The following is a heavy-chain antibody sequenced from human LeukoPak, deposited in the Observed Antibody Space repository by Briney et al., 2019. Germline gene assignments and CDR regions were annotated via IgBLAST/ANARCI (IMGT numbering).Heavy chain of an antibody. V-gene: IGHV3-74*01. D-gene: IGHD5-24*01. CDR2: ISHDGII. J-gene: IGHJ4*02. CDR3: QRNWAYKIDY. CDR1: GFTFSSYV. Sequence: GGSLRLSCETAGFTFSSYVMHWVRRTPGKGLVWVSRISHDGIISYADSVKGRFTISRDNAKNTLILQMNSLRVEDTAVYYCQRNWAYKIDYWARETLFPV.